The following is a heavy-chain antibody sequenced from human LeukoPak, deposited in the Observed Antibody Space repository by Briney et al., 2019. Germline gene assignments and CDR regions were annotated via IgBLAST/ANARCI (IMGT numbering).Heavy chain of an antibody. CDR3: ARGWPPFDY. V-gene: IGHV3-48*01. D-gene: IGHD6-19*01. J-gene: IGHJ4*02. CDR2: ISSSSTIK. Sequence: PGGSLRLSCAASGFSFSSYSMKWVRQAPGKGLEWVSYISSSSTIKYYADSVKGRFTISRDNAKNSLYLQMNSLRAEDTAVYYCARGWPPFDYWGQGTLVTVSS. CDR1: GFSFSSYS.